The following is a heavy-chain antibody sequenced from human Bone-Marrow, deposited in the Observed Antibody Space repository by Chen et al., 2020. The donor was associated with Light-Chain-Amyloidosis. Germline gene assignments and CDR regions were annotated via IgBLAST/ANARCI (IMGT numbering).Heavy chain of an antibody. D-gene: IGHD3-16*02. J-gene: IGHJ4*02. CDR2: ITHSGST. Sequence: QVQLQQWGAGLLKPSETLSLTCAVYGGSFSDYSWTWIRQSPGTGLEWIGKITHSGSTKYNPSLRSRLTISIDTSKSQFSLRLASVTAADTAIYYCTRDAITSGGVVVPDSWGQGTLVTVSS. V-gene: IGHV4-34*01. CDR1: GGSFSDYS. CDR3: TRDAITSGGVVVPDS.